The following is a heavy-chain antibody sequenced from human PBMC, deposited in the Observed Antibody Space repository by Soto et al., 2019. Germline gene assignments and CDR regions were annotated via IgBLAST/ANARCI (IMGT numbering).Heavy chain of an antibody. Sequence: SETLSLTCTVSGYSISSGSYWGWIRQPPGKGPEWIASIYHGGTTFYNPSLKSRVTVSVDKSNNQFSLKLRSVTAADTAVYYCAKAHVVVVAGSTFDYWGHGTLVTVSS. D-gene: IGHD2-21*02. CDR1: GYSISSGSY. CDR3: AKAHVVVVAGSTFDY. J-gene: IGHJ4*01. CDR2: IYHGGTT. V-gene: IGHV4-38-2*02.